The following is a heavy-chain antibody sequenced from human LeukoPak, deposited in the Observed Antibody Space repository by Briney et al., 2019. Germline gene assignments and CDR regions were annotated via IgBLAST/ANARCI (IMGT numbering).Heavy chain of an antibody. J-gene: IGHJ4*02. CDR3: AKAPYTSSWYYFDY. Sequence: GSLRLSCAASGFTFSSYAMSWVRQAPGKGLEWVSAISGSGGSTSYADSVKGRFTISRDNSKNTLYLQMNSLRAEDTALYYCAKAPYTSSWYYFDYWGQGTLVTVSS. D-gene: IGHD6-13*01. V-gene: IGHV3-23*01. CDR2: ISGSGGST. CDR1: GFTFSSYA.